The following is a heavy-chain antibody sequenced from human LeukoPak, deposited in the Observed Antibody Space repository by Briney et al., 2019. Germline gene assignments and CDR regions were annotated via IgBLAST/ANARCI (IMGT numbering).Heavy chain of an antibody. Sequence: PSETLSLTCAVYGGSFSGYYWSWIRQPPGKGLEWIGEINHSGSTNYNPSLKSRVTISVDTSKNQFSLKLSSVTAADTAVYYCASLLAFGYLGQGTLVTVSS. J-gene: IGHJ4*02. CDR3: ASLLAFGY. CDR2: INHSGST. V-gene: IGHV4-34*01. CDR1: GGSFSGYY.